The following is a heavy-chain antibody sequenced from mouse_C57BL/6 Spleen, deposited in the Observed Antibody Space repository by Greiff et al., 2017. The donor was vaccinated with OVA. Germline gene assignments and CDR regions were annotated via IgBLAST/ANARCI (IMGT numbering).Heavy chain of an antibody. CDR2: INPSTGGT. V-gene: IGHV1-42*01. D-gene: IGHD2-3*01. CDR3: ARSDGYGAMDY. CDR1: GYSFTGYY. J-gene: IGHJ4*01. Sequence: DVQLQESGPELVKPGASVKISCKASGYSFTGYYMNWVKQSPEKSLEWIGEINPSTGGTTYNQKFKAKATLTVDKSSSTAYMQLKSLTSEDSAVYYCARSDGYGAMDYWGQGTSVTVSS.